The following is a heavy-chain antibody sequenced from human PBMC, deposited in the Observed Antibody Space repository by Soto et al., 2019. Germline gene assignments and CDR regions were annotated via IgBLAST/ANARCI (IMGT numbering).Heavy chain of an antibody. Sequence: PGGSLRLSCATSGFTFSSYGMHLVRQAPGKGLGWGAVIWYDGSNKYYADSVKGRFTISRDNSNNTLYLQMNRLRARDTAGDYWAREVDSSSGVFDYWARGTLVTVS. V-gene: IGHV3-33*01. CDR2: IWYDGSNK. CDR3: AREVDSSSGVFDY. J-gene: IGHJ4*02. CDR1: GFTFSSYG. D-gene: IGHD6-6*01.